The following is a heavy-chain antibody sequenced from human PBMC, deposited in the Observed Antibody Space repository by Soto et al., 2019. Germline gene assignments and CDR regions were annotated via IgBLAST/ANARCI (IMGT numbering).Heavy chain of an antibody. D-gene: IGHD6-13*01. CDR2: IYYSGST. CDR3: ASSIAAAGTDWFDP. CDR1: GFPLSSYY. J-gene: IGHJ5*02. V-gene: IGHV4-59*01. Sequence: PSATRSLTRPFSGFPLSSYYGSWLRHPPGKGLEWIGYIYYSGSTNYNPSLKSRVTISVDTSKNQFSLKLSSVTAADTAVYYCASSIAAAGTDWFDPWGQGTLGTV.